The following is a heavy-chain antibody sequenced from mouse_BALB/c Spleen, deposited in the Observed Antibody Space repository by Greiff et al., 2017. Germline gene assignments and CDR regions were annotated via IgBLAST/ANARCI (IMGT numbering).Heavy chain of an antibody. CDR1: GFTFSSCT. CDR3: ARHYYYGSSSFDY. D-gene: IGHD1-1*01. J-gene: IGHJ2*01. CDR2: ISDGGGST. Sequence: EVKVVESGGGLVQPGGSLKLSCAASGFTFSSCTMSWVRQTPEKRLEWVAYISDGGGSTYYPDTVKGRFTISRDNAKNTLYLQMSSLKSEDTAMYYCARHYYYGSSSFDYWGQGTTLTVSS. V-gene: IGHV5-12-2*01.